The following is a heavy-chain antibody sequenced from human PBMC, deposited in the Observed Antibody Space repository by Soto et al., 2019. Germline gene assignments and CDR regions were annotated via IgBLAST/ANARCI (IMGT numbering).Heavy chain of an antibody. CDR3: AKEAGDH. Sequence: QMQLVQSGAEVKERGSSVKISCKTSGGTFNTYALTWVRQAPGQGLEWIGGIIPIFGIKNVAQRFQGRVTMNAVESLTTAYMEMTSLRSDDTAVYYCAKEAGDHWGQGTLVTVSS. V-gene: IGHV1-69*01. D-gene: IGHD3-10*01. CDR1: GGTFNTYA. J-gene: IGHJ4*02. CDR2: IIPIFGIK.